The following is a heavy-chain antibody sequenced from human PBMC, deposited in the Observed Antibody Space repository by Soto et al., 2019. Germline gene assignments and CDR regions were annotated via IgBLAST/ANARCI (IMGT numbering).Heavy chain of an antibody. CDR3: AKCAYGFDYYGTDV. CDR1: GFTFDDYA. D-gene: IGHD3-10*01. J-gene: IGHJ6*04. Sequence: GGSLRLSCAASGFTFDDYAMHWVRQAPGKGLGWVSLISWDGGSTYYADSVKGRFTISRDNSKNSLYLQMNSLRAEDTALYYCAKCAYGFDYYGTDVWGKGTTATASS. V-gene: IGHV3-43D*04. CDR2: ISWDGGST.